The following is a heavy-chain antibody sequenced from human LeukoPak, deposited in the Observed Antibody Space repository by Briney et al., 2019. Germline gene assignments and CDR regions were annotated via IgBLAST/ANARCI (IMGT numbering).Heavy chain of an antibody. V-gene: IGHV3-11*05. D-gene: IGHD1-26*01. CDR3: ARDRVGASPHY. CDR1: GFTFSDYS. CDR2: ISSSTYT. Sequence: GGSLRLSCAASGFTFSDYSMSWIRQAPEKGLEWISYISSSTYTNYADSVRGRFTISRDNAKNSMYLQMNSLRAQDTAVYYCARDRVGASPHYWGQGTLVTVSS. J-gene: IGHJ4*02.